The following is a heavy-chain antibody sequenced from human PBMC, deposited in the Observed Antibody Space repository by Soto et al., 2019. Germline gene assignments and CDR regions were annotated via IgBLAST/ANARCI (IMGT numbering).Heavy chain of an antibody. CDR1: GYTFTSYA. CDR2: INAGNGNT. V-gene: IGHV1-3*01. CDR3: ARSIVVVTALDY. D-gene: IGHD2-21*02. Sequence: ASVQVSCKASGYTFTSYAMHSVRQAPGQRLEWMGWINAGNGNTKYSQKFQGRVTIPRDTSASTAYMELSSLRSEDTAVYYCARSIVVVTALDYWGQGTLVTVSS. J-gene: IGHJ4*02.